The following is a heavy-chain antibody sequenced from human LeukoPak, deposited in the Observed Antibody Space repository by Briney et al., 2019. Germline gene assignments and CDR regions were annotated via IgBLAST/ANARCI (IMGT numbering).Heavy chain of an antibody. J-gene: IGHJ4*02. D-gene: IGHD6-13*01. CDR3: ARLTSWYGDY. CDR1: GFTFSDYY. Sequence: GGSLRLSCAASGFTFSDYYMSWIRQAPGKGLEWVSVIYSGGSTYYADSVKGRFTISRDNSKNTLYLQMNSLRAEDTAVYYCARLTSWYGDYWGQGTLVTVSS. CDR2: IYSGGST. V-gene: IGHV3-53*01.